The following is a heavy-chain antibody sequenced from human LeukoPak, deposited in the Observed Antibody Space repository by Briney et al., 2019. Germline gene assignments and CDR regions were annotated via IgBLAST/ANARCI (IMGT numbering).Heavy chain of an antibody. CDR1: GYTFTSYW. J-gene: IGHJ4*02. D-gene: IGHD3-16*01. Sequence: PGGSLRLSCAASGYTFTSYWMTWVRQAPGKGLEWVAHIKQDGNEKYYVDSVKGRFTISRDNAKTSLYLQMNSLRTEDTAVYYCARGGSRRLSPVDYCGQGTLVTVSS. CDR2: IKQDGNEK. V-gene: IGHV3-7*01. CDR3: ARGGSRRLSPVDY.